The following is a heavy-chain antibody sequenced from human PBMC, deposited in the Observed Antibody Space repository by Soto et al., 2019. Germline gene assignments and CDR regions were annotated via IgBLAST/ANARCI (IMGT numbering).Heavy chain of an antibody. D-gene: IGHD3-10*01. CDR2: INAGNGNT. CDR1: GYTFTSYA. J-gene: IGHJ4*02. V-gene: IGHV1-3*01. CDR3: ARGSGLTYFDY. Sequence: EASVKVSCKASGYTFTSYAMHWVRQAPGQRLEWMGWINAGNGNTKYSQKFQGRVTITRDTSASTAYMELSSLRSEDTAVNYCARGSGLTYFDYWGQGTLVTVSS.